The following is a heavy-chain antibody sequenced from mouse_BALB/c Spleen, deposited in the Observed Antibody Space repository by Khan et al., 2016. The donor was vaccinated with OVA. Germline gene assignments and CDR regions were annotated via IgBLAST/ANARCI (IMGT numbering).Heavy chain of an antibody. D-gene: IGHD6-2*01. CDR3: ARISSYWYSDV. J-gene: IGHJ1*01. CDR2: INTYTGEP. Sequence: QIQLVQSGPELKKPGETVKISCKASGYTFTNYGMNWVKQAPGKGLKWMGWINTYTGEPTYADDFKGRFVFSLETSASIAYLQISNLKNEDMTTYFCARISSYWYSDVWGAGTTVTVSS. V-gene: IGHV9-1*02. CDR1: GYTFTNYG.